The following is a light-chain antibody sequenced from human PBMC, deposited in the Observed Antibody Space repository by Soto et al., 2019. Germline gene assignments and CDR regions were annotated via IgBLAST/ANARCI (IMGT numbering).Light chain of an antibody. CDR2: DAS. CDR3: HQRSSWPRGS. Sequence: EVALTQSPATLSLSPGESATLSCRASQSVSSYLAWYQQKPGQGPRLLIYDASNRATGVSARFSGSGSGTDFTLTISSLETEDFAVYYCHQRSSWPRGSFGQGTKVEIK. J-gene: IGKJ1*01. CDR1: QSVSSY. V-gene: IGKV3-11*01.